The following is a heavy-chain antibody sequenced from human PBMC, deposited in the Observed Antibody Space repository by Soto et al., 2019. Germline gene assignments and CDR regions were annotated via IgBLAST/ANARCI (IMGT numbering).Heavy chain of an antibody. CDR3: AKPHSTVVTLAFDY. J-gene: IGHJ4*02. D-gene: IGHD4-17*01. CDR1: GLTFSSLD. CDR2: ISYDGSNK. V-gene: IGHV3-30*18. Sequence: QVQLVESGGGVVQPGKSLRLSCAASGLTFSSLDMHWVRQAPGKGLEWVAVISYDGSNKYYADSVKGRFSVSRDNSKNALFLQMNNLRSEDTAVYYCAKPHSTVVTLAFDYWGQGTLVTVSS.